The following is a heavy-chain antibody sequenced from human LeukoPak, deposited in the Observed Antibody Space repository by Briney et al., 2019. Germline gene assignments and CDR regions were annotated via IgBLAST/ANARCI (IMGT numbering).Heavy chain of an antibody. J-gene: IGHJ6*02. CDR2: IIPILGIA. V-gene: IGHV1-69*04. D-gene: IGHD5-12*01. CDR1: GYTFTSYG. Sequence: ASVTVSCKASGYTFTSYGISWVRQGPGQGLEWVGRIIPILGIANYAQKFQGRVTITADKSTSTAYMELSSLRSEDTAVYYCARERYATIYYYYGMDVWGQGTTVTVSS. CDR3: ARERYATIYYYYGMDV.